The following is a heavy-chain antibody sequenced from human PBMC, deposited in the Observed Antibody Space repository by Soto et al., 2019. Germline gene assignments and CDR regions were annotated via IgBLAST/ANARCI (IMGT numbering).Heavy chain of an antibody. J-gene: IGHJ6*02. V-gene: IGHV4-31*03. Sequence: PSETLSLTCTVSGGSISSGGYYWSWIRQHPWKGLEWIGYIYYSGSTYYNPSLKSRVTISVDTSKNQFSLKLSSVTAADTAVYYCARDRRGYYDFWSGSYYYGMDVWGQGXTVTVYS. D-gene: IGHD3-3*01. CDR3: ARDRRGYYDFWSGSYYYGMDV. CDR1: GGSISSGGYY. CDR2: IYYSGST.